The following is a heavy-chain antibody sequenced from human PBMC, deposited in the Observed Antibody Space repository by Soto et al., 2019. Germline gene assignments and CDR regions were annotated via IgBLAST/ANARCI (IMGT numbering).Heavy chain of an antibody. D-gene: IGHD2-21*02. CDR1: GSTFSSYA. CDR2: IIPIFGTA. Sequence: SVKVSCKASGSTFSSYAISWVRQAPGQGLEWMGGIIPIFGTANYAQKFQGRVTITADESTSTAYMELSSLRSEDTAVYYCARPAIVVVTAPSPYYYYGMDVWGQGTTVTVSS. V-gene: IGHV1-69*13. J-gene: IGHJ6*02. CDR3: ARPAIVVVTAPSPYYYYGMDV.